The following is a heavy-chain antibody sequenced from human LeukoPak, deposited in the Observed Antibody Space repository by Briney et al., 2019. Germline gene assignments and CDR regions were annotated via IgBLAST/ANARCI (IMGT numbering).Heavy chain of an antibody. CDR3: AKGGYFDSTNEDYFDY. CDR1: GFTFSSYA. Sequence: GGSLRLPCAASGFTFSSYAMSWVRQAPGKGLEWVSDISGSGGSTYYADSVKGRFTISRDNSKNTLYLQMNSLRAEDTAVYYCAKGGYFDSTNEDYFDYWGQGTLVTVSS. CDR2: ISGSGGST. D-gene: IGHD3-9*01. V-gene: IGHV3-23*01. J-gene: IGHJ4*02.